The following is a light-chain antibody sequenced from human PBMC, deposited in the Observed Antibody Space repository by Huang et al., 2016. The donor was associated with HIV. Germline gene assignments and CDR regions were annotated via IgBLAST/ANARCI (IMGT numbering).Light chain of an antibody. J-gene: IGKJ2*01. CDR1: QGISNS. Sequence: DIQMTQSPSSLSASVGDRVTITCRASQGISNSLAWYQQNPGEAPKLLLYAASRVESGVPSRFSGRGSGTDYTLTISSLQPEDSATYYCQQYYANPQTFGQGTKLEI. CDR2: AAS. V-gene: IGKV1-NL1*01. CDR3: QQYYANPQT.